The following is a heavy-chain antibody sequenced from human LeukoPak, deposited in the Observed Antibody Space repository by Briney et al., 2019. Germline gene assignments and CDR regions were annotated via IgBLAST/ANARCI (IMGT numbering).Heavy chain of an antibody. CDR3: ARHGCSGGSCPFQL. D-gene: IGHD2-15*01. V-gene: IGHV4-59*08. Sequence: SETLSLTCTVSGGSISSYYWSWIRQPPGKGLEWIGYIYYSGSTNYNPSLKSRVTISVDTSKNQFSLKLSFVTAADTAVYYCARHGCSGGSCPFQLWGQGTLVTVSS. J-gene: IGHJ1*01. CDR1: GGSISSYY. CDR2: IYYSGST.